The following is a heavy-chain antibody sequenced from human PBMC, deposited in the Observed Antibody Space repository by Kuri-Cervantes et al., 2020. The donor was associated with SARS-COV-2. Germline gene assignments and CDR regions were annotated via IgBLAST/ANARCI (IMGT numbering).Heavy chain of an antibody. Sequence: ESLKISSTFAGASISSHYWSWLRQPPGKGLEWIGYIYYSGSTNYNPSLKSRVTITVDTSKNQFSLKLSSVTAADTAVYYCTRLGYDYGSGSPYFDYWGQGTLVTVSS. D-gene: IGHD3-10*01. CDR2: IYYSGST. CDR3: TRLGYDYGSGSPYFDY. V-gene: IGHV4-59*11. J-gene: IGHJ4*02. CDR1: GASISSHY.